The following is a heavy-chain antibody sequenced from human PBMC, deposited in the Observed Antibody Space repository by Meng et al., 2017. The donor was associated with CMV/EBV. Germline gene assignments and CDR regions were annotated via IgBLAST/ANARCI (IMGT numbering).Heavy chain of an antibody. CDR1: GFTFSSYS. J-gene: IGHJ6*02. CDR3: ARWQKRITIFGVVNTYYYYGMDV. V-gene: IGHV3-21*01. D-gene: IGHD3-3*01. CDR2: ISSSSSYI. Sequence: GGSLRLSCAASGFTFSSYSMNWVRQAPGKGLEWVSSISSSSSYIYYADSVKGRFTISRDNAKNSLYLQMNSLRAEDTAVYYCARWQKRITIFGVVNTYYYYGMDVWGQGTTVTVSS.